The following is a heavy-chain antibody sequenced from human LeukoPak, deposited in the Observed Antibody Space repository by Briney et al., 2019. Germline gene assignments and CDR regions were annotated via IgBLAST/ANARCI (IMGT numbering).Heavy chain of an antibody. CDR2: IYYSGST. D-gene: IGHD2-2*01. CDR3: ARDNAYQLLWNWFDP. J-gene: IGHJ5*02. Sequence: SQTLSLTRTVSGASIRSHYWSWVRQPPGKGLKWIGYIYYSGSTYYNPSLKSRVTISVDRSKNQFSLKLSSVTAADTAVYYCARDNAYQLLWNWFDPWGQGTLVTVSS. V-gene: IGHV4-59*11. CDR1: GASIRSHY.